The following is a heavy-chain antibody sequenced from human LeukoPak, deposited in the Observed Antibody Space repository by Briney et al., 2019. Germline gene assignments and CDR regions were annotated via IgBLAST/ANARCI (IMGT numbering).Heavy chain of an antibody. D-gene: IGHD2-15*01. Sequence: RAASVKVSCKASGYTFTSYGISWVRQAPGQGLEWMGWISAYNGNTNYAQKLQGRVTMTTDTSTSTAYMELRSLRSDDTAVYYCARDQDCSGGSCYTAGRYWGQGTLVTVSS. J-gene: IGHJ4*02. CDR3: ARDQDCSGGSCYTAGRY. V-gene: IGHV1-18*01. CDR1: GYTFTSYG. CDR2: ISAYNGNT.